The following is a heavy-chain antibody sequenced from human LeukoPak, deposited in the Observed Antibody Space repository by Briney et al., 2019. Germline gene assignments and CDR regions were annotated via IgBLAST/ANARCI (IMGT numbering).Heavy chain of an antibody. J-gene: IGHJ4*02. CDR2: ITTDGST. CDR3: ASAPLH. V-gene: IGHV3-23*01. Sequence: PGGSLRLSCAASGFTFSAYALSWVRLAPGKGPEWVSRITTDGSTIYADSVKGRFTISRDNSKNTLYLQMNSLGAEDTAVYYCASAPLHWGQGTLVTVSS. CDR1: GFTFSAYA. D-gene: IGHD1-26*01.